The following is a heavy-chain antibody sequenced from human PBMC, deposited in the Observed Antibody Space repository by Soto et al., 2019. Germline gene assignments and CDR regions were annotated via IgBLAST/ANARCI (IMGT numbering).Heavy chain of an antibody. J-gene: IGHJ4*02. CDR1: GYTCSGYY. CDR3: ARDRGIAPNLFDY. CDR2: INPNSGGT. Sequence: AELKVSCRAAGYTCSGYYMHWVRQAPGQGLEWMGWINPNSGGTNYAQKFQGWVTMTRDTSISTAYMELSRLRSDDTAVYYCARDRGIAPNLFDYWGQGTLVTVSS. D-gene: IGHD6-13*01. V-gene: IGHV1-2*04.